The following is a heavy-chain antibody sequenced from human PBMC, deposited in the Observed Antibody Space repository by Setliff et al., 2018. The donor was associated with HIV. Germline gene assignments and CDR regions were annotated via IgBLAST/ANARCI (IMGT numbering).Heavy chain of an antibody. CDR2: ISTYSGKT. CDR3: ARGSAPNIVVAASLDI. J-gene: IGHJ4*01. D-gene: IGHD6-19*01. CDR1: GYNFITFG. V-gene: IGHV1-18*01. Sequence: ASVKVSCKASGYNFITFGINWVRQAPGQGLEWMGRISTYSGKTDYAEKFQGRLTMTMDTSTRTVFMELRSLTLDDTSIYYCARGSAPNIVVAASLDIWGQGTLVTVSS.